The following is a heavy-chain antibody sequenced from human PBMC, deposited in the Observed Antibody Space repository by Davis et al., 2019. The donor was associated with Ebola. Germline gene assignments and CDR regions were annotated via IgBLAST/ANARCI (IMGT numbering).Heavy chain of an antibody. CDR1: GFTFSSYA. Sequence: GGSLRLSCAASGFTFSSYAMHWVRQAPGKGLEWVAVISYDGSNKYYADSVKGRFTISRDNAKNSLYLQMNSLRAEDTAVYYCARSGFYYDSSGYYLFDYWGQGTLVTVSS. CDR3: ARSGFYYDSSGYYLFDY. V-gene: IGHV3-30-3*01. D-gene: IGHD3-22*01. J-gene: IGHJ4*02. CDR2: ISYDGSNK.